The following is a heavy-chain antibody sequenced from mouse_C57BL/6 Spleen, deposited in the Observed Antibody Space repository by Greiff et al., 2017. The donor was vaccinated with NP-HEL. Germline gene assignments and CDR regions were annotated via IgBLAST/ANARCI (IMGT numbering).Heavy chain of an antibody. Sequence: VKLMESGPELVKPGASVKISCKASGYAFSSSWMHWVNQRPGTGLAWIGRIYPGDGDTNYTGKFKGKATLTADKASSTAYMQISSLTSEDSAVYFCARQEIYYGCSSYDLDYWGQGTSVTVSS. D-gene: IGHD1-1*01. J-gene: IGHJ4*01. CDR1: GYAFSSSW. CDR3: ARQEIYYGCSSYDLDY. V-gene: IGHV1-82*01. CDR2: IYPGDGDT.